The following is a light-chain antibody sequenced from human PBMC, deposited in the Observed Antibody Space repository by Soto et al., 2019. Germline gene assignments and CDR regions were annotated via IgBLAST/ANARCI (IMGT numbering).Light chain of an antibody. Sequence: QSVLTQPPSVSGAPGQRVTISCTGSSSNNGAGYDVHWYQQLPGTAPKLLIYGNSNRPSGVPDRFSGSKSGTSASLAITGLQAEDEADYYCQSYDSSLSGPDVVFGGGTKLTVL. CDR2: GNS. J-gene: IGLJ2*01. V-gene: IGLV1-40*01. CDR3: QSYDSSLSGPDVV. CDR1: SSNNGAGYD.